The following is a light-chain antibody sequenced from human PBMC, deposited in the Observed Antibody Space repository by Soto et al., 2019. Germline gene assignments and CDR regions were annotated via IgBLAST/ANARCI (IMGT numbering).Light chain of an antibody. CDR2: DVS. J-gene: IGLJ3*02. CDR1: SSDVGVYNY. CDR3: SSYTSSSTLWV. V-gene: IGLV2-14*01. Sequence: QSVLTQPASVSGSPGQSITISCTGTSSDVGVYNYVSWYQQHPGKAPKLMIYDVSNRPPGVSNRFSGSKSGNTASLTISGLQAEDEADYYCSSYTSSSTLWVFGGGTKLTVL.